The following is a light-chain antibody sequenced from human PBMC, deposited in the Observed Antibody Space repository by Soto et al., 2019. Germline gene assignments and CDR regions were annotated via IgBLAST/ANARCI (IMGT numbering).Light chain of an antibody. CDR2: GAS. Sequence: EIVMTQSPATLSVSPGERVTLSCRASQSVGSKLAWYHQKPGQAPRLLIYGASTRATGIPARFSGSGSGTEFTLTISSLQSEDFAVYYCQQYNDWPLWTFGQGTKVDIK. J-gene: IGKJ1*01. CDR3: QQYNDWPLWT. V-gene: IGKV3-15*01. CDR1: QSVGSK.